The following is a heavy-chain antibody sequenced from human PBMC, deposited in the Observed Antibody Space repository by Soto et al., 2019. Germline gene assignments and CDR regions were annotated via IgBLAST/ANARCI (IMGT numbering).Heavy chain of an antibody. CDR3: ARDRPRCISTSCTNWFDP. CDR1: GFTFSSYA. D-gene: IGHD2-2*01. V-gene: IGHV3-30-3*01. J-gene: IGHJ5*02. CDR2: ISYDGSNK. Sequence: QVQLVESGGGVVQPGRSLRLSCAASGFTFSSYAMHWVRQAPGKGLEWVAVISYDGSNKYYADSVKGRFTSSRDNSKNTLYLQMNSLRAEDTVVYYCARDRPRCISTSCTNWFDPWGQGTLVTVSS.